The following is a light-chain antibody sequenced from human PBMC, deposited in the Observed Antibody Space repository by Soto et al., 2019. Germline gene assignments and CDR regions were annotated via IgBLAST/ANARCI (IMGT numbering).Light chain of an antibody. CDR1: SSNIGTNY. CDR2: DND. J-gene: IGLJ3*02. CDR3: ATWQSSLTGGWV. V-gene: IGLV1-51*01. Sequence: QSALTQPASVSAAPGQKVTISCSGSSSNIGTNYVSWYQHLPGTAPKLLIYDNDKRPSGIPDRFSGSKSGTSATLGITGLQTGDEADYYCATWQSSLTGGWVFGGGTKLTVL.